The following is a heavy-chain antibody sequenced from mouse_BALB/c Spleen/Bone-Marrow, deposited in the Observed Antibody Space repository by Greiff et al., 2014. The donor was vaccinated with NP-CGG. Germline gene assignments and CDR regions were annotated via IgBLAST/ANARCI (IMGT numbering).Heavy chain of an antibody. CDR2: ISSGGST. Sequence: EVMLVESGGGLVKPGGSLKLSCAASGFTFSSYAMSWVRQTPEKRLEWVASISSGGSTYYPDSVKGRFTISRDNARNILYLQMSSLRSEDTAMYYCAREVDGWYYFDYWGQGTTLTFSS. D-gene: IGHD2-3*01. J-gene: IGHJ2*01. V-gene: IGHV5-6-5*01. CDR1: GFTFSSYA. CDR3: AREVDGWYYFDY.